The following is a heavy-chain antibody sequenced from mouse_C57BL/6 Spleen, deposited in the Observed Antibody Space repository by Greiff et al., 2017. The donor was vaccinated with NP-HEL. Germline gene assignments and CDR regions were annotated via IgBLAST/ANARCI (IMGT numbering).Heavy chain of an antibody. CDR3: ARGRFTDYAMDY. CDR2: IDPSDSET. V-gene: IGHV1-52*01. J-gene: IGHJ4*01. CDR1: GYTFTSYW. Sequence: QVQLKQPGAELVRPGSSVKLSCKASGYTFTSYWMHWVKQRPIQGLEWIGNIDPSDSETHYNQKFKDKATLTVDKYSSTDYMQLSSLTSEDSAVYYCARGRFTDYAMDYWGQGTSVTVSS.